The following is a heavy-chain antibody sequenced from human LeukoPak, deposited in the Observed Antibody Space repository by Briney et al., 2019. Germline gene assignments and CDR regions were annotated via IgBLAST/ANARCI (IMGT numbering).Heavy chain of an antibody. CDR1: GFTFSSYS. D-gene: IGHD2-15*01. CDR2: ISSSSSYI. J-gene: IGHJ4*02. CDR3: AGAPYCSGGSCYSGDY. Sequence: TGGSLRLSCAASGFTFSSYSMNWVRQAPGKGLEWVSSISSSSSYIYYADSVKGRFTISRDNAKNSLYLQMNSLRAEDTAVYYCAGAPYCSGGSCYSGDYWGQGTLVTVSS. V-gene: IGHV3-21*01.